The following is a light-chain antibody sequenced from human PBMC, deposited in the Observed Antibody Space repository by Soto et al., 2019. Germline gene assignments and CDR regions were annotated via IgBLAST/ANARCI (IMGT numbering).Light chain of an antibody. J-gene: IGLJ3*02. V-gene: IGLV2-14*01. Sequence: QSALTQPASVSGSPGQSITISCTGTRSDVGGYNFVSWYQQHPGKAPKLMIYEVTNRPSGVSDRFSGSKSGNTASLTISGVKVEDEADYYCSSYTRISGVSGGATKLTVL. CDR3: SSYTRISGV. CDR2: EVT. CDR1: RSDVGGYNF.